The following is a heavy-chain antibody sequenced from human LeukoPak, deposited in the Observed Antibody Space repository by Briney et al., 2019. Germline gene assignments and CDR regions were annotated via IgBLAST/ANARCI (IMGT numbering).Heavy chain of an antibody. CDR3: ARDLARFLEEEFDY. J-gene: IGHJ4*02. V-gene: IGHV3-48*01. CDR2: ISSSSSTI. Sequence: PGGSLRLSCAASGFSFSSYSMNWVRQAPGKGLEWVSYISSSSSTIHYADSVKGRFTISRDNAKNSLYLQMNSLRAEDTAVYYCARDLARFLEEEFDYWGQGTLVTVSS. D-gene: IGHD3-3*01. CDR1: GFSFSSYS.